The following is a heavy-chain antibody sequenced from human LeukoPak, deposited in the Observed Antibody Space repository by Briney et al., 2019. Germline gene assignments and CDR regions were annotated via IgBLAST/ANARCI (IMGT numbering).Heavy chain of an antibody. D-gene: IGHD6-19*01. CDR2: TRNKANSYTT. V-gene: IGHV3-72*01. CDR3: ARGGSGWYLEAFDI. CDR1: GCTFSDHY. Sequence: GGSLRLSCAPSGCTFSDHYMDWVRQAPGRGLEWVGRTRNKANSYTTEYLASVKGRFTISRDDSKNSLYLQMNSLKPEDTAVYYCARGGSGWYLEAFDIWGQGTTVTVSS. J-gene: IGHJ3*02.